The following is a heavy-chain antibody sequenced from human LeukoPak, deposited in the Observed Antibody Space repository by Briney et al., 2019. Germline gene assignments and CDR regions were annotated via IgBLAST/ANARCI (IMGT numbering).Heavy chain of an antibody. Sequence: GGSLRLSCAASGFTFSDSYMTWVRQAPGKGVEWVAYISGSGHDINYSDSVKGRFTISRDNAKNSLYLQMSSLRVEDTAVYYCTRDPRHSDSCGQGTLVTVSS. CDR2: ISGSGHDI. V-gene: IGHV3-11*04. J-gene: IGHJ5*01. CDR1: GFTFSDSY. CDR3: TRDPRHSDS. D-gene: IGHD6-6*01.